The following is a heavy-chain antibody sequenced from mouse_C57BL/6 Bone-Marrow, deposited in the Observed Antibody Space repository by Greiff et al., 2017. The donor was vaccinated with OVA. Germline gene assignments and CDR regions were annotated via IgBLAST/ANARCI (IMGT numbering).Heavy chain of an antibody. CDR2: ISDGGSYT. Sequence: EVKLVESGGGLVKPGGSLKLSCAASGFNFSSYAMSWVRQTPEKRLEWVAPISDGGSYTYYPDNVTGRFTISRDNAKNNLYLPMSHLKSADTAMYYCARGGYGKDFDVWGTGTTVTVSS. CDR1: GFNFSSYA. D-gene: IGHD1-1*01. CDR3: ARGGYGKDFDV. V-gene: IGHV5-4*03. J-gene: IGHJ1*03.